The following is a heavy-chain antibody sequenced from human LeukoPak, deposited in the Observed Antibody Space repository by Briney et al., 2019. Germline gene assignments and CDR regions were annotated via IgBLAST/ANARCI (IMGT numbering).Heavy chain of an antibody. CDR1: GFTFSSYG. CDR2: IWFDGKNT. J-gene: IGHJ4*02. V-gene: IGHV3-33*01. Sequence: GGSLRLSCAASGFTFSSYGMHWVRQAPGKGLEWVAMIWFDGKNTHYVDSVKGRFTISRDNSKNTVDLRMNSLRAEDTAVYYCTRDPPSSGWSFDYWGQGTLVTVSS. D-gene: IGHD6-19*01. CDR3: TRDPPSSGWSFDY.